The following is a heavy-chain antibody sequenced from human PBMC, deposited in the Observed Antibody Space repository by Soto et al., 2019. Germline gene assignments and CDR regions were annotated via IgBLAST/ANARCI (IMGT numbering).Heavy chain of an antibody. CDR1: GFTFSRYT. CDR3: AREGGAGFSAYDYFEY. D-gene: IGHD5-12*01. J-gene: IGHJ4*02. Sequence: EVQLVESGGGLVKPGGSLRLSCAASGFTFSRYTIDWVRQAPGKGLEWVSSISSSSSYIYYADSVKGRFTISRDNAKNSLYLQMNSLRAEDTAVYYCAREGGAGFSAYDYFEYWGQGALVTVSS. V-gene: IGHV3-21*06. CDR2: ISSSSSYI.